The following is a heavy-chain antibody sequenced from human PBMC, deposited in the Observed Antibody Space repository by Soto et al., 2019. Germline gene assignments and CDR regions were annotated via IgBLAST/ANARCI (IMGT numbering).Heavy chain of an antibody. D-gene: IGHD4-17*01. CDR3: AKDHYGDYVADY. Sequence: EVHMLDSGGGLVQPGGSLRLSCAASGFTFSSYAMSWVRQAPGKGLEWVSAISGSGGSTYYADSVKGRFTISRDNSKNAVYLQMNSMRGEDTAVYYFAKDHYGDYVADYWCQGTLVTVSS. CDR2: ISGSGGST. V-gene: IGHV3-23*01. J-gene: IGHJ4*02. CDR1: GFTFSSYA.